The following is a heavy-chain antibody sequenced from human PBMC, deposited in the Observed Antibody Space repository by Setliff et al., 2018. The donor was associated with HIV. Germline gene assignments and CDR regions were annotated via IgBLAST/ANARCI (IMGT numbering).Heavy chain of an antibody. J-gene: IGHJ4*02. CDR3: EVAGQ. CDR2: IYISGTT. CDR1: GGSISTSY. Sequence: ASETLSLTCTVSGGSISTSYWNWIRQPPGKGLEWIAYIYISGTTNYNPSLKSRVTISLDTSRNQFSLKLRSVTAADTAVYYCEVAGQWGQGTLVTVSS. D-gene: IGHD6-19*01. V-gene: IGHV4-4*09.